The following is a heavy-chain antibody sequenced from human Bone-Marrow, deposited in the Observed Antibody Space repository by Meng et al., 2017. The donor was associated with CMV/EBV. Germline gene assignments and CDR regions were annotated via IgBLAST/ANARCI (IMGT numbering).Heavy chain of an antibody. V-gene: IGHV1-2*02. CDR1: GYTFTGYY. Sequence: ASVKVSCKASGYTFTGYYMHWVRQAPGQGLEWMGWINPNSGGTNYAQKFQGRVTMTRDTSISTAYMELSRLRSDDTAVYYCARRGVYCSSTSCYTSSVDSWGQGTLVTASS. CDR3: ARRGVYCSSTSCYTSSVDS. J-gene: IGHJ4*02. CDR2: INPNSGGT. D-gene: IGHD2-2*02.